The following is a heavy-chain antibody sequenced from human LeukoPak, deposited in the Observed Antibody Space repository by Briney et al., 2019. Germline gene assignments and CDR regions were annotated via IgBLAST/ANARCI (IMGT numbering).Heavy chain of an antibody. J-gene: IGHJ4*02. Sequence: GESLKISCKGSGYSFTSYWIGWVRQMPGKGLEWMGIIYPGDSDTRYSPPFQGQVTISADKSISTAYLQWSSLKASDTAMYYCARRSGYYYDSSGYYFDYWGQGTLVTVSS. D-gene: IGHD3-22*01. CDR1: GYSFTSYW. CDR2: IYPGDSDT. V-gene: IGHV5-51*01. CDR3: ARRSGYYYDSSGYYFDY.